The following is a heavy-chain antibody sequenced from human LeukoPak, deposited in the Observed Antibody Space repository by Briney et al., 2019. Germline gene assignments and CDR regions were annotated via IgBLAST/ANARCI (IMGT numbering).Heavy chain of an antibody. J-gene: IGHJ4*02. CDR3: VKGSYTGPFDQ. Sequence: QAGGSLRLSCAASGFTFDDYAMHWVRQAPGKGLEWVSGISWNSGSIGYADSVKGRFTISRDNAKNSLYLQMNSLRTEDTALYYCVKGSYTGPFDQWGQGTLVTVSS. V-gene: IGHV3-9*01. CDR2: ISWNSGSI. CDR1: GFTFDDYA. D-gene: IGHD2-2*02.